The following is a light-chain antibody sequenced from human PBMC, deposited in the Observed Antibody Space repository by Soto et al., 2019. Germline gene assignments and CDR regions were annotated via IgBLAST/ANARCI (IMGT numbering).Light chain of an antibody. CDR1: SSNIGSNI. CDR2: NNY. CDR3: ATWDDSLYALV. J-gene: IGLJ2*01. V-gene: IGLV1-44*01. Sequence: QSVLTQPPSASGTPGQGVTISCSGSSSNIGSNIVKWYQQLPGTAPKLLIYNNYERPSGVPDRFTGSKSGTSASLAISGLQPEDEADYYCATWDDSLYALVFGGGTKLTVL.